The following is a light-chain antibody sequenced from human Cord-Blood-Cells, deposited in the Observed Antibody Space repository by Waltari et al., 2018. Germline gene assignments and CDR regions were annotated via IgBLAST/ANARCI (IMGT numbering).Light chain of an antibody. CDR2: EVS. CDR1: SSDVGGYNY. J-gene: IGLJ1*01. Sequence: LTQPPSVSGSPGQSITISCTGTSSDVGGYNYVSWYQQHPGKAPKLMIYEVSNRPSGVSNRFSGSKSGNTASLTISGLQAEDEADYYCSSYTSSSTLYVFGTGTKVTVL. V-gene: IGLV2-14*01. CDR3: SSYTSSSTLYV.